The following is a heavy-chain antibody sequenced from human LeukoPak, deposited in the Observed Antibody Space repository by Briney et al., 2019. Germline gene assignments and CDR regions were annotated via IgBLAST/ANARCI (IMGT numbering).Heavy chain of an antibody. J-gene: IGHJ3*02. Sequence: ASVKVSCKASGYTFTSYDINWVLQATGQGLEWMGWMNPNSGNTGYAQKFQGRVTITRNTSISTAYMELSSLRSEDTAVYYCATTVTTTDAFDIWGQGTMVTVSS. CDR3: ATTVTTTDAFDI. CDR1: GYTFTSYD. D-gene: IGHD4-11*01. V-gene: IGHV1-8*03. CDR2: MNPNSGNT.